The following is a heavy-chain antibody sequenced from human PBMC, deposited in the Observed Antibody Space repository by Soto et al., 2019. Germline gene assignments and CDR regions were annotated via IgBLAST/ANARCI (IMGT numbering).Heavy chain of an antibody. CDR1: GDSISSNNNY. CDR2: IAYSGTT. J-gene: IGHJ5*02. D-gene: IGHD5-18*01. Sequence: QVQLQESGPGLVKPSQTLSLTCTVSGDSISSNNNYWSWIRQPPGEGLEWIGFIAYSGTTSYSPSPKSRVTISLDTSRTQFSLSLSSVTAADTAVYYCARGRGYSYGLDPWGQGTLVTVSS. V-gene: IGHV4-30-4*01. CDR3: ARGRGYSYGLDP.